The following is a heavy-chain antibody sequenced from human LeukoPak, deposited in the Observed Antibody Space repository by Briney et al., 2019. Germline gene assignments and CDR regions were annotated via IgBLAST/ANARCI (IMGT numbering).Heavy chain of an antibody. CDR2: ISDSGDYT. CDR3: AKDTSIGKYCTSGVCSPFDY. Sequence: PGGSLRLSCAGSGFTFSSYAMSWVRQAPGKGLEWVSAISDSGDYTYYADSVKGRFTISRDNSKNTLYLHVNSLRAEDTAVYYCAKDTSIGKYCTSGVCSPFDYCGQGTLVTVSS. J-gene: IGHJ4*02. V-gene: IGHV3-23*01. CDR1: GFTFSSYA. D-gene: IGHD2-8*01.